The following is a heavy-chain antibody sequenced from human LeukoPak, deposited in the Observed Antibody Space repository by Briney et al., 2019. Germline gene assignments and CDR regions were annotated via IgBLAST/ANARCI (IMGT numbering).Heavy chain of an antibody. D-gene: IGHD3-10*01. CDR3: ARRVPYDSGNYYNPLGY. CDR1: GYTFTSYG. CDR2: ISAYNGNT. V-gene: IGHV1-18*01. Sequence: ASVEVSCKASGYTFTSYGISWVRQAPGQGLEWMGWISAYNGNTNYAQKLQGRVTMTTDTSTSTAYMELSSLRSEDTAVYYCARRVPYDSGNYYNPLGYWGQGTLVTVSS. J-gene: IGHJ4*02.